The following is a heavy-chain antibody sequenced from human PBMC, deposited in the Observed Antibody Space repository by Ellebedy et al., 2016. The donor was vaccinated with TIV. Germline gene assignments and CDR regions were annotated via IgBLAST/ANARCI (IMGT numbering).Heavy chain of an antibody. Sequence: DSVKGRFTISRDNAKNSLYLQMNSLRAEDTAVYYCARDPGYYYYGMDVWGQGTTVTVS. CDR3: ARDPGYYYYGMDV. J-gene: IGHJ6*02. V-gene: IGHV3-11*06.